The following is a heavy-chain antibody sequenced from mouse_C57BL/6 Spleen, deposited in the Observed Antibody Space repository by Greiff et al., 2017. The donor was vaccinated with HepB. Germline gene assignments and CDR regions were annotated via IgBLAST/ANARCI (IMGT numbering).Heavy chain of an antibody. J-gene: IGHJ2*01. V-gene: IGHV5-6*01. D-gene: IGHD3-2*02. CDR2: ISSGGSYT. CDR1: GFTFSSYG. CDR3: ARQEARSYYFDY. Sequence: EVHLVESGGDLVKPGGSLKLSCAASGFTFSSYGMSWVRQTPDKRLEWVATISSGGSYTYYPDSVKGRFTISRDNAKNTLYLQMSSLKSEDTAMYYCARQEARSYYFDYWGQGTTLTVSS.